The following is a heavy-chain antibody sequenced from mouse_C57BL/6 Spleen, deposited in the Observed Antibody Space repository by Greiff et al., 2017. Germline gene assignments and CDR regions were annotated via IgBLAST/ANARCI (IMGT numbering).Heavy chain of an antibody. D-gene: IGHD2-4*01. V-gene: IGHV7-1*01. CDR3: ARDAWYDYD. CDR1: GFTFSAFY. Sequence: DVMLVEPGGGLVQSGRSLRLSCATSGFTFSAFYMAWVRQAPGKGLEWIAASRNKANDYTTEYSESVKGRFIVSRDTSQYILCLQMNALGAEDTAIYYCARDAWYDYDWGQGTTLTVSS. J-gene: IGHJ2*01. CDR2: SRNKANDYTT.